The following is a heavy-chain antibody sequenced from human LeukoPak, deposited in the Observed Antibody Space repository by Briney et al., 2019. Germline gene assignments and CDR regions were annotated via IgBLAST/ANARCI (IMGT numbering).Heavy chain of an antibody. J-gene: IGHJ4*02. CDR2: ISWNSGNI. D-gene: IGHD2/OR15-2a*01. V-gene: IGHV3-9*03. CDR3: AKDTSNSYLTFNYFSS. Sequence: GGSMRLSCVASGFTFDDYAMHWVRQAPGKGLEWVSGISWNSGNIDYADSVKGRFTISRDNAKNSLYLEMNSLTVEDMAFYYCAKDTSNSYLTFNYFSSWGQGTLVTVSS. CDR1: GFTFDDYA.